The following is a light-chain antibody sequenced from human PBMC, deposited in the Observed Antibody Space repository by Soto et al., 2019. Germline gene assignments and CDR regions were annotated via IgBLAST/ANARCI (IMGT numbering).Light chain of an antibody. J-gene: IGKJ1*01. Sequence: DIQMTQSPSTLSASVGDRVTITCRASQTIRSWLAWYQQKPGKAPKLLIYDASSLESGVPSRFSGSGSGTELNLTISTMQHDAFATYYCKKYNSFSWTFGQGTKVDIK. V-gene: IGKV1-5*01. CDR2: DAS. CDR3: KKYNSFSWT. CDR1: QTIRSW.